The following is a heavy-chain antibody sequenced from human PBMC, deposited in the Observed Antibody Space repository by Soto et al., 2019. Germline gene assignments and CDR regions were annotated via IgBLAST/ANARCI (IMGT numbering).Heavy chain of an antibody. J-gene: IGHJ4*02. Sequence: GGSLSLSCAASGFSFRSYTMSWVRQAPGKGLEWVSVISGSGSTTDYADSVKGRFTISRDNSKNTLYLQMISLRAEDTAVYYCAKGTLVVVAAACHFDSWGQGTLVTVSS. V-gene: IGHV3-23*01. CDR1: GFSFRSYT. D-gene: IGHD2-15*01. CDR3: AKGTLVVVAAACHFDS. CDR2: ISGSGSTT.